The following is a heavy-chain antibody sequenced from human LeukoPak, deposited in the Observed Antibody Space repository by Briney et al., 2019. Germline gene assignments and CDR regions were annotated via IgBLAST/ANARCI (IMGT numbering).Heavy chain of an antibody. CDR1: GGSFSTYF. V-gene: IGHV4-34*01. J-gene: IGHJ4*02. CDR2: IDHSGST. D-gene: IGHD5-24*01. CDR3: ARRGRWLQFRPPFDY. Sequence: KSSETLSLTCAVYGGSFSTYFWSWIRQPPGKGLEGIGEIDHSGSTNYNPSLKRRVTISVDTSKNLFSLKLSSVTAADTAVYYWARRGRWLQFRPPFDYWGQGTLVTVSS.